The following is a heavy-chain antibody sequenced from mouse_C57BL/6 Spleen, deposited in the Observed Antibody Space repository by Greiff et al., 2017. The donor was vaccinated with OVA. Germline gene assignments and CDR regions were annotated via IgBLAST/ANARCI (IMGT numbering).Heavy chain of an antibody. CDR1: GYAFTNYL. D-gene: IGHD3-3*01. J-gene: IGHJ4*01. Sequence: VQLQQSGAELVRPGTSVKVSCKASGYAFTNYLIEWVKQRPGQGLEWIGVINPGSGGTNYNEKFKGKGTLTADKSDSTAYMQLSSRTSEDSAVYFCARWLSDAMDYWGQGTSVTVSS. V-gene: IGHV1-54*01. CDR3: ARWLSDAMDY. CDR2: INPGSGGT.